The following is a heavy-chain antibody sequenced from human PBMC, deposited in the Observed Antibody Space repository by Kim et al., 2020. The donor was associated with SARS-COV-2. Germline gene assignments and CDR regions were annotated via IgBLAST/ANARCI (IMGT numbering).Heavy chain of an antibody. D-gene: IGHD3-10*01. CDR2: IYYSGST. V-gene: IGHV4-59*13. J-gene: IGHJ2*01. Sequence: SETLSLTCTVSGGSISSYYWSWIRQPPGKGLEWIGYIYYSGSTNYNPSLKSRVTISVDTSKNQFSLKLSSVTAADTAVYYCAREAEGAPGITMVRGFFDL. CDR3: AREAEGAPGITMVRGFFDL. CDR1: GGSISSYY.